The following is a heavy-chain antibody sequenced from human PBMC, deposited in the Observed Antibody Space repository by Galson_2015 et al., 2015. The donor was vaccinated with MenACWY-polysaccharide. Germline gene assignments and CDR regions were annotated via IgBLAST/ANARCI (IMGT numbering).Heavy chain of an antibody. D-gene: IGHD1-1*01. J-gene: IGHJ5*02. CDR2: ISAYNGNT. V-gene: IGHV1-18*01. CDR3: AVRRGNGGANWFDP. CDR1: GYTFTSYG. Sequence: SVKVSCKASGYTFTSYGISWVRQAPGQGLEWMGWISAYNGNTNYAQKLQGRVTMTTDTSTSTAYMELRSLRSDDTAVYYCAVRRGNGGANWFDPWGQGTLVTVSS.